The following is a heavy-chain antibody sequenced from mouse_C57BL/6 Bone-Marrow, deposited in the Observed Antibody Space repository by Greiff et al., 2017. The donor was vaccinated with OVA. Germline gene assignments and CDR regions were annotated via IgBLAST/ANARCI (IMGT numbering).Heavy chain of an antibody. J-gene: IGHJ2*01. CDR1: GFTFSNYW. V-gene: IGHV6-3*01. CDR3: TVYYGSSCDY. Sequence: DVMLVESGGGLVQPGGSMKLSCVASGFTFSNYWMNWVRQSPEKGLEWVAQIRLKSDNYATHYAESVKGRFTISRDESKSSVYLQTNNLRAEDTGIYYCTVYYGSSCDYWGQGTTLTVSS. CDR2: IRLKSDNYAT. D-gene: IGHD1-1*01.